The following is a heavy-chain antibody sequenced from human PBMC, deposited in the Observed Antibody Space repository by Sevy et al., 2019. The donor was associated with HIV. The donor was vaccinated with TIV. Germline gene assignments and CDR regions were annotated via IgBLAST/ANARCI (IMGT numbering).Heavy chain of an antibody. J-gene: IGHJ4*02. V-gene: IGHV3-64*02. CDR3: ARGLQLWDPFDY. CDR1: GFTFSSYA. D-gene: IGHD5-18*01. Sequence: GGSLRLSCAASGFTFSSYAMHWDRQAPGKGLEYVSAISSNGGSTYYADSVKGRFTISRDNSKNTLYLQMGSLRAEDMAVYYCARGLQLWDPFDYWGQGTLVTVSS. CDR2: ISSNGGST.